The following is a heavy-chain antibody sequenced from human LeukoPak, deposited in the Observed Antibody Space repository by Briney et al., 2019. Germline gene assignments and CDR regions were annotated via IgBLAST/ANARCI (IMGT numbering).Heavy chain of an antibody. Sequence: GESLKISCKGSGYSFTSYWIGWVRQMPGKGLEWMGVIYPGDSDTRYSPSFQGQVTISADKSISTAYLQWSSLKASDTAMYYCARVDTAMVTRDAFDIWGQGTMVTVSS. V-gene: IGHV5-51*01. J-gene: IGHJ3*02. CDR2: IYPGDSDT. D-gene: IGHD5-18*01. CDR3: ARVDTAMVTRDAFDI. CDR1: GYSFTSYW.